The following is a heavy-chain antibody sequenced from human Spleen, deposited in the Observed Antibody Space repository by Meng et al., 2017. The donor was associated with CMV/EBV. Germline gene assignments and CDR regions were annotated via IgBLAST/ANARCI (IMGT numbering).Heavy chain of an antibody. D-gene: IGHD3-10*01. CDR3: ARLIWFGDSYFDY. CDR1: GSTISSSTYY. Sequence: VSGSTISSSTYYWGWIRQPPGKGLEWVGSIYYSGSTYYNPSLKSRVTISVDTSKNQFSLKLSSVTAADTAVYSCARLIWFGDSYFDYWGQGALVTVSS. J-gene: IGHJ4*02. CDR2: IYYSGST. V-gene: IGHV4-39*01.